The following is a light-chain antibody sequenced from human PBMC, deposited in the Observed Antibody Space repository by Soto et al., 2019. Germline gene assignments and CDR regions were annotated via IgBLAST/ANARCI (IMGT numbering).Light chain of an antibody. CDR2: LEGSGSY. CDR3: ETWDFNTRV. J-gene: IGLJ3*02. Sequence: QSVLTQSSSASASLGSSVKLTCTLSSGHSSYIIAWHQQQPGKAPRYLMKLEGSGSYNKGSGVPDRFSGSSSGADRYLTISNLQFEDEADYYCETWDFNTRVFGRGTKVTVL. CDR1: SGHSSYI. V-gene: IGLV4-60*02.